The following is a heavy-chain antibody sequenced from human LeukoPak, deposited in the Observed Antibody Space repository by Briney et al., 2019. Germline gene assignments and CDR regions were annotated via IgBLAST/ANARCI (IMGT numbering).Heavy chain of an antibody. V-gene: IGHV4-4*07. D-gene: IGHD4-17*01. CDR2: IYTSGST. Sequence: SETLSLTCIVSGGSINNYYWNWIRQPAGQGLEWIGRIYTSGSTNYDPSLKSRVTMSVDTSKNQFSLKLRSVTAADTAVYYCARSDYGDYDLLTWFDPWGQGTLVTVSS. J-gene: IGHJ5*02. CDR3: ARSDYGDYDLLTWFDP. CDR1: GGSINNYY.